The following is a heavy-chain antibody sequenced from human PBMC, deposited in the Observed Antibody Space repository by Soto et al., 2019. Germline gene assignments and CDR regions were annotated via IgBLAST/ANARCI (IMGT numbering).Heavy chain of an antibody. CDR2: ISSSSSYI. J-gene: IGHJ3*02. D-gene: IGHD4-17*01. CDR3: ARDSVSAFDI. Sequence: EVQLLESGGGLVQPGGSLRLSCAASGFTFSSYAMSWVRQAPGKGLEWVSSISSSSSYIYYADSVKGRFTISRDNAKNSLYLQMNSLRAEDTAVYYCARDSVSAFDIWGQGTMVNVSS. V-gene: IGHV3-21*01. CDR1: GFTFSSYA.